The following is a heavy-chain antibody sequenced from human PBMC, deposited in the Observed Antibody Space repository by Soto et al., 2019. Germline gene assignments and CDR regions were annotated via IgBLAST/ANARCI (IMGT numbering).Heavy chain of an antibody. CDR3: ARVSPNLIFGVVIIDY. D-gene: IGHD3-3*01. Sequence: ASVKVSCKASGYTFTSYDINWVRQATGQGLEWMGWMNPNSGNTGYAHKFQGRVTMTRNTSINTASMELSSLRAEDTAVYYCARVSPNLIFGVVIIDYWGQGTLVTVSS. J-gene: IGHJ4*02. V-gene: IGHV1-8*01. CDR1: GYTFTSYD. CDR2: MNPNSGNT.